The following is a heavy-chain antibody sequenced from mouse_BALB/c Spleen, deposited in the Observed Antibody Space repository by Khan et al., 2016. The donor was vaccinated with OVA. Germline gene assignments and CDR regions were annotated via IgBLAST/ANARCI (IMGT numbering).Heavy chain of an antibody. CDR1: GFNIKDTY. CDR3: GRIKA. J-gene: IGHJ2*01. V-gene: IGHV14-3*02. Sequence: VRLQQSGAELVKPGASVKLSCTASGFNIKDTYMHWVKQRPEQGLEWIGRIYPVNGNTKYDPKFQGKATITTDTSTNTAYLQLSSQTCEDDAVYYCGRIKAWGQGTTLTVSS. D-gene: IGHD1-3*01. CDR2: IYPVNGNT.